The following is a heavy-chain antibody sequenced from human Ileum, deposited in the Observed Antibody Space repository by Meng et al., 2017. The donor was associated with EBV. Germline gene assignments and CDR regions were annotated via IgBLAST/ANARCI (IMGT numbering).Heavy chain of an antibody. CDR3: ARGQKGYFDL. CDR1: GGSISSSNYY. V-gene: IGHV4-30-4*01. J-gene: IGHJ2*01. CDR2: IYNSGST. Sequence: QVQLQASGPGLVKPSQTLSLTCTVSGGSISSSNYYWSLIRQPPGKGLEWSGHIYNSGSTYYNPSLKSRITISVDTSKNQFSLKLSSVTAADTAVYYCARGQKGYFDLWGRGTLVTVSS.